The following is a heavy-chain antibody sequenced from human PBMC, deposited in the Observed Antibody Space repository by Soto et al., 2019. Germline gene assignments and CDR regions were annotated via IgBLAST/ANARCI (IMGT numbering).Heavy chain of an antibody. D-gene: IGHD2-21*02. CDR3: AIDGVNCFHFGTDV. Sequence: GASVKVSCKASGYTFSSYGISWVRQAPGQGLDWMGWIGAYNGNTNYAQKLQDRVTLTIDTSTSTAYMELRSLRSDDTAVYYCAIDGVNCFHFGTDVWGQATTVTV. V-gene: IGHV1-18*01. CDR2: IGAYNGNT. J-gene: IGHJ6*02. CDR1: GYTFSSYG.